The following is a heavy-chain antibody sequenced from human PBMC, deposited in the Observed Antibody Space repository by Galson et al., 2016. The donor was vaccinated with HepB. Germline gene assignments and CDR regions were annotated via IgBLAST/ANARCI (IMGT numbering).Heavy chain of an antibody. CDR3: ARQPGSGIPYDYFDH. V-gene: IGHV4-59*13. Sequence: SETLSLTCTVSGGSISGYYCAWIRQPPGKGLEWIGYIYYSGSTNYNPSLKSRVTISADTSKNQFSLNLSSVTAADTAVYYCARQPGSGIPYDYFDHWGQGTLVPVS. J-gene: IGHJ4*02. D-gene: IGHD3-10*01. CDR2: IYYSGST. CDR1: GGSISGYY.